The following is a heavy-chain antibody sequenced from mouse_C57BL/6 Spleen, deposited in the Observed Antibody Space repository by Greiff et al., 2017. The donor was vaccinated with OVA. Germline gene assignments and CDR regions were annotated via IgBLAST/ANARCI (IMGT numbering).Heavy chain of an antibody. CDR3: TRYYYGSSKPFDY. V-gene: IGHV6-3*01. CDR1: GFTFSNYW. D-gene: IGHD1-1*01. J-gene: IGHJ2*01. CDR2: IRLKSDNYAT. Sequence: EVKVVESGGGLVQPGGSMKLSCVASGFTFSNYWMNWVRQSPEKGLEWVAQIRLKSDNYATHYAESVKGRFTISRDDSKSSVYLQMNNLRAEDTGIYYCTRYYYGSSKPFDYWGQGTTLTVSS.